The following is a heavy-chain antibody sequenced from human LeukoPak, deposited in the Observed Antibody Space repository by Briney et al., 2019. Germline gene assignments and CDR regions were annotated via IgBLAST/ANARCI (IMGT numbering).Heavy chain of an antibody. V-gene: IGHV4-34*01. CDR2: INHRGST. J-gene: IGHJ3*01. CDR3: AKVYSSSPQDAFDV. Sequence: SETLSLTCAVYGGPFTGYYWSWIRQSPDKGLEWIGEINHRGSTNYDPSLKSRLTISADTSKNQFSLHLSSVTAADTAVYYCAKVYSSSPQDAFDVWGQGTMVTVSS. CDR1: GGPFTGYY. D-gene: IGHD3-22*01.